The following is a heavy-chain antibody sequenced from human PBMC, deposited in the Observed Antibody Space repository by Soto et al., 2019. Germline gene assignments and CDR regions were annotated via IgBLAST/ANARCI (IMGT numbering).Heavy chain of an antibody. J-gene: IGHJ3*02. V-gene: IGHV4-59*08. Sequence: SETLSLTCTVSGGSISSYYWSWIRQPPGKGLEWIGYIYYSGSTNYNPSLKSRVTISVDTSKNQFSLKLSSVTAADTAVYYCAGSGYDFGRGRPIGAFDIWGQGTMVTVSS. CDR3: AGSGYDFGRGRPIGAFDI. D-gene: IGHD5-12*01. CDR1: GGSISSYY. CDR2: IYYSGST.